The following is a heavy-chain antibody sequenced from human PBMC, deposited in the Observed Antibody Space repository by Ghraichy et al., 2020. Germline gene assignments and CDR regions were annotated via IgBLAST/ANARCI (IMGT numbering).Heavy chain of an antibody. CDR2: ISSSSSTI. CDR3: ATRGEWLLSDYYYYYGMDV. J-gene: IGHJ6*02. V-gene: IGHV3-48*02. CDR1: GFTFSSYS. Sequence: GGSLRLSCAASGFTFSSYSMNWVRQAPGKGLEWVSYISSSSSTIYYADSVKGRFTISRDNAKNSLYLQMNSLRDEDTAVYYCATRGEWLLSDYYYYYGMDVWGQGTTVTVSS. D-gene: IGHD3-3*01.